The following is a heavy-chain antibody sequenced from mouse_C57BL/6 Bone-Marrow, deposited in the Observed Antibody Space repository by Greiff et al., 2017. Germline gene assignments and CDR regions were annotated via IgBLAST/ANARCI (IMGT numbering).Heavy chain of an antibody. V-gene: IGHV3-6*01. CDR2: ISYDGSN. CDR3: ARGGLRDWYFDV. Sequence: VQLQQSGPGLVKPSQSLSLTCSVTGYSITSGYYWNWIRQFPGNKLEWMGYISYDGSNNYNPSLKNRISITRDTSKNQFFLKLNSVTTEDTATYYCARGGLRDWYFDVWGTGTTVTVSS. CDR1: GYSITSGYY. J-gene: IGHJ1*03. D-gene: IGHD6-5*01.